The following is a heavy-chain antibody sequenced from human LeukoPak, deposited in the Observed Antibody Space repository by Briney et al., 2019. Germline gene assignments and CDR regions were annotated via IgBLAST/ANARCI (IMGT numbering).Heavy chain of an antibody. CDR2: ISWNSGSM. V-gene: IGHV3-9*03. D-gene: IGHD3-10*01. J-gene: IGHJ3*02. Sequence: GGSLRLSCAASGFTFDDYAMHWVRQAPGKGLEWVSGISWNSGSMGYADSVKGRFTISRDNAKNSLYLQMNSLRAEDMALYYCAKEAMVRGAHNDAFDIWGQGTMVTVSS. CDR3: AKEAMVRGAHNDAFDI. CDR1: GFTFDDYA.